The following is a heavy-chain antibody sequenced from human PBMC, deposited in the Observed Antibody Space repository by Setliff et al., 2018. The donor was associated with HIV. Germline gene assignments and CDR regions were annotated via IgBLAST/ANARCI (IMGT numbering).Heavy chain of an antibody. D-gene: IGHD5-12*01. V-gene: IGHV1-69*13. CDR1: GGTFSNYA. CDR2: IIPILGST. Sequence: ASVKVSCKASGGTFSNYAISWVRQAPGQGLEWMGGIIPILGSTKYAQKFQGRVTITADESTSTADMELSSLRSEDTAVYYCSIDVIGGWLRPMPDYWGPGTLVTVSS. J-gene: IGHJ4*02. CDR3: SIDVIGGWLRPMPDY.